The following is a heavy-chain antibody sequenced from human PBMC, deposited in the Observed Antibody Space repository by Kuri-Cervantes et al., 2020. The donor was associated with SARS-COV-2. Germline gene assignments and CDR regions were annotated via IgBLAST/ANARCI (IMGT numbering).Heavy chain of an antibody. D-gene: IGHD4-17*01. CDR1: GGSISSHY. CDR2: IYYTGSA. J-gene: IGHJ2*01. V-gene: IGHV4-59*11. Sequence: SETLSLTCTVSGGSISSHYWSWIRQPPGKGLEWIGYIYYTGSANYNPSLKSRVTISVDASKNQFSLKLSSVTAADTAVYYCARNTMTYYRYFDLWGRGTLVTVSS. CDR3: ARNTMTYYRYFDL.